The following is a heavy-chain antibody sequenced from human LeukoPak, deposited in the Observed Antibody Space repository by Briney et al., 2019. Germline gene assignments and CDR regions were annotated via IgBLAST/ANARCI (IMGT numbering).Heavy chain of an antibody. D-gene: IGHD2-2*01. Sequence: PGGSLRLSCAASGFTLSSYNMKWVRQAPGKGLEWVSSISYRSSDIEYADSVKGRFTISRDNAKQSLYLQMSSLRAEDTAVYYCAKVNSPFCTTTSCPYYYMDVWGKGTTVTVSS. CDR3: AKVNSPFCTTTSCPYYYMDV. J-gene: IGHJ6*03. CDR1: GFTLSSYN. V-gene: IGHV3-21*01. CDR2: ISYRSSDI.